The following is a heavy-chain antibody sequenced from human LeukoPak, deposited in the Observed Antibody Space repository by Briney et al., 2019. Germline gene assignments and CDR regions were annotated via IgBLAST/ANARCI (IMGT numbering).Heavy chain of an antibody. CDR2: INPNSGGT. CDR3: ARAPRIVGAIDAYFDY. V-gene: IGHV1-2*02. D-gene: IGHD1-26*01. J-gene: IGHJ4*02. CDR1: GYTFTGYY. Sequence: GASVKVSCTASGYTFTGYYMHWVRQAPGQGLEWMGWINPNSGGTNYAQKFQGRVTMTRDTSISTAYMELSRLRSDDTAVYYCARAPRIVGAIDAYFDYWGQGTLVTVSS.